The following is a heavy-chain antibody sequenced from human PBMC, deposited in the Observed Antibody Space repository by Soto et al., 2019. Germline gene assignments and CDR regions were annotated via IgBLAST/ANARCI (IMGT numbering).Heavy chain of an antibody. D-gene: IGHD3-22*01. CDR3: AGIAVVPY. J-gene: IGHJ4*02. Sequence: SQTLSLTRTVSGGSISSSSYYWGWIRQPPGKGLEWIGSIYYSGSTYYNPSLKSRVTISVDTSKNQFSLKLSSVTAADTAVYYCAGIAVVPYWGQGTLVTVSS. CDR1: GGSISSSSYY. V-gene: IGHV4-39*01. CDR2: IYYSGST.